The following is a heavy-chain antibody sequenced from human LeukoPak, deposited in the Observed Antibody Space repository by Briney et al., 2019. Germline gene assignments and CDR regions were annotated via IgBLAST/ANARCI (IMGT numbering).Heavy chain of an antibody. J-gene: IGHJ4*02. Sequence: GRSLRLSCAASGFTLTDYWMSWVRQAPGKGLEWVANIKRDGSEKYYVDSVKGRFTISRDNAKNSLYLQLNSLRTEDTAVYYCARGRGSWYGVYFDYWGQGTLVTVSS. CDR2: IKRDGSEK. D-gene: IGHD6-13*01. V-gene: IGHV3-7*01. CDR1: GFTLTDYW. CDR3: ARGRGSWYGVYFDY.